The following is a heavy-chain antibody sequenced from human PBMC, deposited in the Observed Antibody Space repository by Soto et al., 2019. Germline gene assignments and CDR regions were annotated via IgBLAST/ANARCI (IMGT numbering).Heavy chain of an antibody. V-gene: IGHV3-23*01. J-gene: IGHJ4*02. D-gene: IGHD5-12*01. CDR1: GFTFSPYS. CDR3: ARWDGYGDE. Sequence: EVQLLESGGGLVQPGGSLRLSCAASGFTFSPYSMAWVRQAPGTGLAGVSGFSGGGANTLYADSVKGRFTISVDNSKNTVYLQMNSLRVEDTAVYYCARWDGYGDEWGQGTLVTVSS. CDR2: FSGGGANT.